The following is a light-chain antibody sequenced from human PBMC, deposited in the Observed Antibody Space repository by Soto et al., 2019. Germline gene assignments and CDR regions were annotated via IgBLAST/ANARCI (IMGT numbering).Light chain of an antibody. Sequence: QSVLTQPASVSGSPGQSVTISCTGTSSDVGGYNYVSWYQQHPGKAPKLMIYEVSERPSGVPDRFSGSKSSNTASLTVSGLQAEDEADYYCSSYAGSNNFVFGTGTKVTAL. J-gene: IGLJ1*01. V-gene: IGLV2-8*01. CDR1: SSDVGGYNY. CDR3: SSYAGSNNFV. CDR2: EVS.